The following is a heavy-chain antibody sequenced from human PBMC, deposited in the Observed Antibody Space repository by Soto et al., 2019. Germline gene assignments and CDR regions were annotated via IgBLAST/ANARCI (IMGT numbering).Heavy chain of an antibody. CDR3: TRDIFRTITTIDY. CDR1: GFNFDDHA. Sequence: EVQLVESGGDLVQPGRSLRLSCAASGFNFDDHAMNWVRQVPGKGLEWVSGISWNRAFAGYANSVKGRFTISRDNAKNSLTLRMNGLRPEDTALYYCTRDIFRTITTIDYWGQGTLVNVSS. V-gene: IGHV3-9*01. D-gene: IGHD1-1*01. CDR2: ISWNRAFA. J-gene: IGHJ4*02.